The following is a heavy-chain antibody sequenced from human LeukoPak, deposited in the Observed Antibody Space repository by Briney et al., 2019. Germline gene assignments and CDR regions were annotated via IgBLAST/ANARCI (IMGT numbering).Heavy chain of an antibody. J-gene: IGHJ4*02. D-gene: IGHD6-13*01. CDR3: ARAVIAAAGHFDY. CDR1: GGSFSGYY. Sequence: SETLSLTCAVHGGSFSGYYWSWIRQPPGKGLEWIGEINHSGSTNYNPSLKSRVTISVDTSKNQFSLKLSSVTAADTAVYYCARAVIAAAGHFDYWGQGTLVTVSS. V-gene: IGHV4-34*01. CDR2: INHSGST.